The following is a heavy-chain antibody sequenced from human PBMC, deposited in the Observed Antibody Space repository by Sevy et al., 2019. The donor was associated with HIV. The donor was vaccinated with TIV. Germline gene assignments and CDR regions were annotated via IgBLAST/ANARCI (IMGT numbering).Heavy chain of an antibody. V-gene: IGHV1-2*02. D-gene: IGHD4-17*01. Sequence: ASVKVSCKTSGYSFTGHYIHWVRQAPGQGLEWMGWIKSNSRDTNYAEKFQGRLTLTRDTSICTAYMALGRLKLDDTAVFFCARDLGHGATTEGPDYWGQGTLVTVSS. J-gene: IGHJ4*02. CDR1: GYSFTGHY. CDR3: ARDLGHGATTEGPDY. CDR2: IKSNSRDT.